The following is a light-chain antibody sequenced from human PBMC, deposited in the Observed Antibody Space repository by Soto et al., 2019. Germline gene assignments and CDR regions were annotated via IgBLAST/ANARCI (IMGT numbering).Light chain of an antibody. Sequence: QSVLTQPPSVSGSPGQSVTISCTGTSSDVGSYNRVSWYQQPPGTAPKLMIYEVSNRPSGVPDRFSGSKSGNTASLTISGLHAEDEADYYCNSYTSTNTYVFGAGTKLTVL. CDR1: SSDVGSYNR. CDR3: NSYTSTNTYV. V-gene: IGLV2-18*02. CDR2: EVS. J-gene: IGLJ1*01.